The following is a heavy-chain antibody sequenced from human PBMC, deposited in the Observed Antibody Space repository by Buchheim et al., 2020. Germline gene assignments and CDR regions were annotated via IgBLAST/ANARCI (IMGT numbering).Heavy chain of an antibody. Sequence: EVQLVESGGGLVKPGGSLRLSCAASGFTFSSYSMNWVRQAPGKGLEWVSSISSSSSYIYYADSVKGRFTISRDNAKNSLYLQMNSLRAEDTAVYYCARDRYYYGSGSYYYYYYYYGMDVWGQGTT. D-gene: IGHD3-10*01. CDR1: GFTFSSYS. J-gene: IGHJ6*02. CDR3: ARDRYYYGSGSYYYYYYYYGMDV. CDR2: ISSSSSYI. V-gene: IGHV3-21*01.